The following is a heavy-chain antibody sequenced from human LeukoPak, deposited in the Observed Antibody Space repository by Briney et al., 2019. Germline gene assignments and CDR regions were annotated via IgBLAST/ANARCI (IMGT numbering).Heavy chain of an antibody. CDR1: GYTFTSYY. CDR2: INPSGGST. D-gene: IGHD6-13*01. Sequence: ASVKVSCKASGYTFTSYYMHWVRQAPGQGLEWMGIINPSGGSTSYAQKFQERVTITRDMSTSTAYMELSSLRSEDTAVYYCARAEGAAAGIFDYWGQGTLVTVSS. V-gene: IGHV1-46*01. CDR3: ARAEGAAAGIFDY. J-gene: IGHJ4*02.